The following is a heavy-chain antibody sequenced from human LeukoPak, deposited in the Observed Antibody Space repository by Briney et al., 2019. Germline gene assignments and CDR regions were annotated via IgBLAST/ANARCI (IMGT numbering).Heavy chain of an antibody. CDR2: INPNSGGT. V-gene: IGHV1-2*02. CDR1: GYTFTGYY. D-gene: IGHD5-18*01. CDR3: ARGIQLWPTPYWYFDL. Sequence: ASVKVSCKASGYTFTGYYMHWVRQAPGQGLEWMGWINPNSGGTNYAQKFQGRVTMTRDTSISTAYMELSRLRSEDTAVYYCARGIQLWPTPYWYFDLWGRGTLVTVSS. J-gene: IGHJ2*01.